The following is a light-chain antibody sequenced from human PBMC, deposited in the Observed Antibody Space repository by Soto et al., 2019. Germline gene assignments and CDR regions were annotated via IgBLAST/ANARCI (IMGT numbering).Light chain of an antibody. CDR1: KLGDKY. Sequence: SYELTQPPSLSVSPGQTATITCSGEKLGDKYACWYQQKPGQSPVVVIYQDTERPSGIPERFSGSNSGDTATLTISGTQTIDEADYYCQAWDSSTAVFGGGTKLTVL. V-gene: IGLV3-1*01. J-gene: IGLJ3*02. CDR3: QAWDSSTAV. CDR2: QDT.